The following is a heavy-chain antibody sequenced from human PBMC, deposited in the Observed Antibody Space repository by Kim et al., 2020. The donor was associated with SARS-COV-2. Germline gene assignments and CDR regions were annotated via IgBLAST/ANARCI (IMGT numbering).Heavy chain of an antibody. CDR2: IYYSGST. V-gene: IGHV4-59*13. CDR3: ARVRSIAARYYFDY. Sequence: SETLSLTCTVSGGSISSYYWSWIRQPPGKGLEWIGYIYYSGSTNSNPSLKSRVTISVDTSKNQFSLKLSSVTAADTAVYYCARVRSIAARYYFDYWGQGTLVTVSS. D-gene: IGHD6-6*01. CDR1: GGSISSYY. J-gene: IGHJ4*02.